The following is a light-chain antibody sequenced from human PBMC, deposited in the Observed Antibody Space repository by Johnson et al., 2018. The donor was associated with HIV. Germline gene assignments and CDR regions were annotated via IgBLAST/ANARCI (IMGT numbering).Light chain of an antibody. CDR2: EDN. CDR3: GTWVSSLSAYV. J-gene: IGLJ1*01. CDR1: ISNIESYF. Sequence: QAVLTQPPSVSAAPGQKVTISCSGNISNIESYFVSWYQQLPGAAPTLLIYEDNKRPSGIPDRFSGSKSGATATLGITGLKTGDEADYYCGTWVSSLSAYVFGTGTKVTVL. V-gene: IGLV1-51*02.